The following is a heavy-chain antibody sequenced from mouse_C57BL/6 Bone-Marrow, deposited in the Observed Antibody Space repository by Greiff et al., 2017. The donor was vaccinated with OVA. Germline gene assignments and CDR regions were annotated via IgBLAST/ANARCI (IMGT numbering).Heavy chain of an antibody. CDR1: GYTFTSYW. D-gene: IGHD3-3*01. J-gene: IGHJ2*01. CDR2: IDPSDSYT. CDR3: ARKGGGAVFDY. Sequence: QVQLKQPGAELVKPGASVKLSCKASGYTFTSYWMQWVQQRPGQGLEWVGEIDPSDSYTNYNQKFKGKATLTVDTSSSTAYMQLSSLTSEDSAVYYCARKGGGAVFDYWGQGTTLTVSS. V-gene: IGHV1-50*01.